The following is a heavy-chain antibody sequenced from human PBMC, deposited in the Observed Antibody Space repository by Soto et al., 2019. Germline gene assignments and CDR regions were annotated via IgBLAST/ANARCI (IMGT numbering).Heavy chain of an antibody. Sequence: DVHLVESGGGLIQPGGSLGVSCAASGLGGDKLGWVRQAPGKGLEWVALLLTTGVTQYADSVKGRFSVSRDSSTNTQYLQMSSLTVDDTAVYYCARDRVGDGAYSLDFWAQGDLVSVSS. CDR3: ARDRVGDGAYSLDF. V-gene: IGHV3-53*01. J-gene: IGHJ4*02. CDR1: GLGGDK. D-gene: IGHD3-10*01. CDR2: LLTTGVT.